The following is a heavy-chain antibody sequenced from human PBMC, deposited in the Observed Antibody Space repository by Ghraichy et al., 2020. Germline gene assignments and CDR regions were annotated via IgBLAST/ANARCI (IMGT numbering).Heavy chain of an antibody. V-gene: IGHV5-51*07. CDR1: GYSFTSYW. J-gene: IGHJ6*02. CDR2: IYPGDSDT. Sequence: GESLNISCKGSGYSFTSYWIGWVHQMPGKGLEWMGIIYPGDSDTRYSPSFQGQVTISADKSISTAYLQWSSLKASDTAMYYCARAMVRGVIYYYYYGMDVWGQGTTVTVSS. D-gene: IGHD3-10*01. CDR3: ARAMVRGVIYYYYYGMDV.